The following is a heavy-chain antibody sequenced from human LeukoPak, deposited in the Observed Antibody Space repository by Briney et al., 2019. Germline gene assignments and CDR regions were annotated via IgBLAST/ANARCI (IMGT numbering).Heavy chain of an antibody. CDR3: ARDRPIVGATPGFDY. V-gene: IGHV3-21*01. D-gene: IGHD1-26*01. CDR1: GFTSSSYS. J-gene: IGHJ4*02. Sequence: PGGSLRLSCAASGFTSSSYSMNWVRQAPGKGLEWVSSISSSSSYIYYADSVKGRFTISRDNAKNSLYLQMNSLRAEDTAVYYCARDRPIVGATPGFDYWGQGTLVTVSS. CDR2: ISSSSSYI.